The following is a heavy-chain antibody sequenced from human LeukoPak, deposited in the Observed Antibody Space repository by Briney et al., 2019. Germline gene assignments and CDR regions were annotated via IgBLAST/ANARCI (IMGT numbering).Heavy chain of an antibody. CDR1: GYTFTSYG. CDR3: ARVVVNGYYPYYYGMDV. CDR2: ISAYNGNT. D-gene: IGHD3-9*01. V-gene: IGHV1-18*01. J-gene: IGHJ6*02. Sequence: ASVKVSCKASGYTFTSYGISWVRQAPGQGLESMGWISAYNGNTNYAQKLQGRVTMTTDTSTSTAYMELRSLRSDDTAVYNCARVVVNGYYPYYYGMDVWGQGTTVTVSS.